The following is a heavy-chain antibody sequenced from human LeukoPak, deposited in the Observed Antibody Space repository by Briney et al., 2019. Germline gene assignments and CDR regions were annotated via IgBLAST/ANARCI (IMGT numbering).Heavy chain of an antibody. V-gene: IGHV4-38-2*02. CDR1: GYSISSGYD. D-gene: IGHD3-16*02. CDR2: IHFSGVT. J-gene: IGHJ6*03. Sequence: SETLSLTCSVSGYSISSGYDWGWIRQTPGMGLEYIGSIHFSGVTYYNPSLKSRITLSVDLSKNQFSLRLSSVTAADTAVYFCARDNVFVPMDVWGRGITVTVSS. CDR3: ARDNVFVPMDV.